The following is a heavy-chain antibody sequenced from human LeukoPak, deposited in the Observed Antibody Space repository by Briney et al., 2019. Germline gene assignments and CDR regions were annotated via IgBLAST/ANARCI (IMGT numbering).Heavy chain of an antibody. CDR1: GFTFSTYW. CDR2: INRGGSST. CDR3: ARDRSGYTFDD. D-gene: IGHD5-18*01. Sequence: GGSLRLSCAASGFTFSTYWMHWVRHAPGKGLVWVSLINRGGSSTSYADSVKGRFTISRDNAKNSLYLQMNSLRAEDTAVYYCARDRSGYTFDDWGQGTLVTVSS. V-gene: IGHV3-74*01. J-gene: IGHJ4*02.